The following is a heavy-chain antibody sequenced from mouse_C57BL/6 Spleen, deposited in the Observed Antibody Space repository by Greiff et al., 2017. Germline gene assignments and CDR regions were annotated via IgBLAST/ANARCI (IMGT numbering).Heavy chain of an antibody. V-gene: IGHV1-15*01. CDR3: TREGNYVNFDY. J-gene: IGHJ2*01. D-gene: IGHD2-1*01. CDR1: GYTFTDYE. Sequence: VQLQQSGAELVRPGASVTLSCKASGYTFTDYEMHWVKQTPVHGLEWIGAIDPETGGTAYNQKFKGKAILTADKSSSTAYMELRSLTSEDSAVYYCTREGNYVNFDYWGQGTTLTVSS. CDR2: IDPETGGT.